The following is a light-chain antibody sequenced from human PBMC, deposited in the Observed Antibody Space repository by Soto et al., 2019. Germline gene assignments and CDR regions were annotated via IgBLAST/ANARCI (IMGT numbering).Light chain of an antibody. V-gene: IGKV3-20*01. Sequence: EIVLTQSPGTLSLSPGERATLSCRASQSVSSRYLAWYQKKPGQDPMLLIYGASSTATGISDRFSGSGSGTDFTLTISRLEPEAFAVYYCQNYGISPAFGGGTKVESK. J-gene: IGKJ4*01. CDR1: QSVSSRY. CDR3: QNYGISPA. CDR2: GAS.